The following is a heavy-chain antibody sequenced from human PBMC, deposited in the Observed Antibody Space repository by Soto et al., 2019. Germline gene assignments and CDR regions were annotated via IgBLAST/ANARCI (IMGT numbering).Heavy chain of an antibody. D-gene: IGHD2-2*01. CDR3: SRVGCSNSNCQTRGMDV. Sequence: QVQLQESGPGLVRPSETLYLICNVSGGPISNYYWSWVRQPAGKGLEWVGRIYSDGATNYSPSLKSRAFMSLDMSGNQFSLQLNSVTAADTAVYYCSRVGCSNSNCQTRGMDVWGQGTTVTVSS. V-gene: IGHV4-4*07. CDR2: IYSDGAT. J-gene: IGHJ6*02. CDR1: GGPISNYY.